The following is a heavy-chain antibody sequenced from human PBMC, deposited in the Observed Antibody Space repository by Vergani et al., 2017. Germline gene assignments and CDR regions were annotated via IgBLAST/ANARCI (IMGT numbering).Heavy chain of an antibody. V-gene: IGHV1-2*02. CDR1: GYTCTGYD. CDR2: INPNSGGT. J-gene: IGHJ6*03. Sequence: QVQLVQSGAEVKKTGASVKVSCKASGYTCTGYDMHWVRQAPGQGLEWMGWINPNSGGTNYAQKFQGRVTMTRDTSISTASMELSRLRSDDTTVYYCARVGGSPTYYYMDVWGKGTTVTVSS. CDR3: ARVGGSPTYYYMDV. D-gene: IGHD3-16*01.